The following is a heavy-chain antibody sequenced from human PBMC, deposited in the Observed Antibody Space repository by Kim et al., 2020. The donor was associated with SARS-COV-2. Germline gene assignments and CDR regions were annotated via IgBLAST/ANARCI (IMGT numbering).Heavy chain of an antibody. CDR1: GGSISSSNYY. Sequence: SETLSLTCSVSGGSISSSNYYWGWIRQPPGKGLEWIGSIFYSGTTYYNPSLKSRVTISVNTSTNQFSLKLNSVTAADTSVYYCARLINMVGLDYWGQGTLVTVSS. D-gene: IGHD3-10*01. CDR3: ARLINMVGLDY. CDR2: IFYSGTT. V-gene: IGHV4-39*01. J-gene: IGHJ4*02.